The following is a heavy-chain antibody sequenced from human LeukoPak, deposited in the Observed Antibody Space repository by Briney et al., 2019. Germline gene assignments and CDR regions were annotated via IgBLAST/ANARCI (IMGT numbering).Heavy chain of an antibody. CDR3: AAASTQQWLVRGGSDS. CDR2: MNPNSGNT. J-gene: IGHJ4*02. Sequence: ASVKVSCKASGYTFTSYGISWVRQATGQGLEWMGWMNPNSGNTGYAQKFQGRVTMTRNTSISTAYMELSSLRSEDTAVYYCAAASTQQWLVRGGSDSWGEGGLRTVSS. D-gene: IGHD6-19*01. CDR1: GYTFTSYG. V-gene: IGHV1-8*02.